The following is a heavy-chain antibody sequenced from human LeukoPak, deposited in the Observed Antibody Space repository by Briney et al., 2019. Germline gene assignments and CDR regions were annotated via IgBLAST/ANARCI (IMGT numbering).Heavy chain of an antibody. D-gene: IGHD2-2*01. CDR3: AGRLTQYDCFDP. Sequence: SQTLSLTSAMSRDSVSSNSVTWNWIRKSPSRGREWLGRTYYMGTRYTNYALSVRSPITDNPHTSKNQCSRHLYSVTPEHTTAVYCAGRLTQYDCFDPWGQGILVTVSS. CDR2: TYYMGTRYT. V-gene: IGHV6-1*01. J-gene: IGHJ5*02. CDR1: RDSVSSNSVT.